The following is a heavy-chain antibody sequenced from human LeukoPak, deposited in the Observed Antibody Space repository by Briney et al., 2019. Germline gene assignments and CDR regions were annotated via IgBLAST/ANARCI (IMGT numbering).Heavy chain of an antibody. CDR1: GGSFSGYY. J-gene: IGHJ4*02. D-gene: IGHD3-10*01. CDR2: IDHSGST. CDR3: ASLWFGD. V-gene: IGHV4-34*01. Sequence: SETLSLTRAVYGGSFSGYYWSWIRQPPGKGLEWIGEIDHSGSTNYNPSLKSRVTISVDTSKNQFSLKLSSVTAADTAVYCCASLWFGDWGQGTLVTVSS.